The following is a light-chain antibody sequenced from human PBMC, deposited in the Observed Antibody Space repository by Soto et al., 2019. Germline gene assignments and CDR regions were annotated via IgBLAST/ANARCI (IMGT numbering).Light chain of an antibody. CDR1: SNDVGGYDY. V-gene: IGLV2-14*03. CDR3: SSYTSRATLV. CDR2: DVS. J-gene: IGLJ2*01. Sequence: QSALTQPASVSGSPGQSITIACTGTSNDVGGYDYVTWYQHHPGKAPKLMIYDVSNRPPGLSDRFSASKSGNTDSLAISGVQAEDVASYYCSSYTSRATLVVGGGTKVTVL.